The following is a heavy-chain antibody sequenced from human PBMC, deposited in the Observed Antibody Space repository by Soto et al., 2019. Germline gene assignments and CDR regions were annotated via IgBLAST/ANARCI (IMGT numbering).Heavy chain of an antibody. D-gene: IGHD3-10*01. CDR1: GGSISSGGYY. CDR2: IYYSGST. CDR3: ARDREVTPGRYLFDY. V-gene: IGHV4-31*03. J-gene: IGHJ4*02. Sequence: SETLSLTCTVSGGSISSGGYYWSWIRQHPGKGLEWIGYIYYSGSTYYNPSLKSRVTISVDTSKNQFSLKLSSVTAADTAVYYCARDREVTPGRYLFDYWGQGTLVTVSS.